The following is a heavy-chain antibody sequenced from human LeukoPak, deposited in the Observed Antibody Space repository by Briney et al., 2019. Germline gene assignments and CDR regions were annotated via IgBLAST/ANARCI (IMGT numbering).Heavy chain of an antibody. V-gene: IGHV1-69*05. D-gene: IGHD2-21*02. CDR1: GFAFTEMS. Sequence: ASVKVSCKVSGFAFTEMSIHWVRQTPRKGLEWMGGIIPIFGTANYAQKFQGRVTITTDESTSTAYMELSSLRSEDAAVYYCARGLCGDCYSPLHYWGQGTLVTVSS. CDR3: ARGLCGDCYSPLHY. CDR2: IIPIFGTA. J-gene: IGHJ4*02.